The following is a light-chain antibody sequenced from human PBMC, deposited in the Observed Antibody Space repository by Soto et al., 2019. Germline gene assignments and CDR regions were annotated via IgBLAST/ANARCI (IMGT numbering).Light chain of an antibody. Sequence: VLTQSPGTLSLSPAERATLSCRASHSVSNNYLAWYQQKLGQAPRLLIYGASTRATGIPARFSGSGSGTEFTLTISSLQSEDFAVYYCQQYHNWPPITFGQGTRLGI. V-gene: IGKV3D-15*01. CDR2: GAS. J-gene: IGKJ5*01. CDR1: HSVSNN. CDR3: QQYHNWPPIT.